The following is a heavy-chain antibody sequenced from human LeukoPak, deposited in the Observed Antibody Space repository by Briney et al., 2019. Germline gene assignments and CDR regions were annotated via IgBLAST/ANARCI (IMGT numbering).Heavy chain of an antibody. CDR3: ARSGDYIKEGFDY. J-gene: IGHJ4*02. CDR2: INHSGIA. V-gene: IGHV4-38-2*01. Sequence: SETLSLTCAVSGYSIRSGHYWGWIRQSPGKGLEWIGSINHSGIAEYNPSLKSRVPLSVDTSKNQFSLQLRSVTAADRALYYCARSGDYIKEGFDYWGQGTQVTVSS. CDR1: GYSIRSGHY. D-gene: IGHD3-22*01.